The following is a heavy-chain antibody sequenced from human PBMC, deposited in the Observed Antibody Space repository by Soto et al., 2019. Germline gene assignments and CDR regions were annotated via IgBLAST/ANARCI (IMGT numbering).Heavy chain of an antibody. Sequence: AGGSLRLSCSASGFNFRSSWMTWVRQAPGRGLEWVANINQDGSQTYFLDSVRGRFIISRDNAKNSLYLQMNSLRAEDTAVYYCAREQLERGWFDPWGQGTLVTVSS. J-gene: IGHJ5*02. CDR2: INQDGSQT. V-gene: IGHV3-7*04. CDR3: AREQLERGWFDP. D-gene: IGHD1-1*01. CDR1: GFNFRSSW.